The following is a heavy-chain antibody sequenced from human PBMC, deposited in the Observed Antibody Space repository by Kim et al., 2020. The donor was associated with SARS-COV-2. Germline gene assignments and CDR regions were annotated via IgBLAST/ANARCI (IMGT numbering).Heavy chain of an antibody. J-gene: IGHJ4*02. CDR1: GFTFSSYA. Sequence: GGSLRLSCAASGFTFSSYAMHWVRQAPGKGLEWVAVISYDGSNKYYADSVKGRFTISRDNSKNTLYLQMNSLRAEDTAVYYCARERGVGATTGVYFDYWGQGTLVTVSS. CDR2: ISYDGSNK. CDR3: ARERGVGATTGVYFDY. D-gene: IGHD1-26*01. V-gene: IGHV3-30*04.